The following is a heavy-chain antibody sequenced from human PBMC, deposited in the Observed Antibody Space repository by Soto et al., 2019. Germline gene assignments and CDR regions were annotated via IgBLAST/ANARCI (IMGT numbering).Heavy chain of an antibody. V-gene: IGHV3-33*01. Sequence: QVQLVESGGGVVQPGRSLRLSCAASGLTFSSDGMHWVRQAPGKGLEWVAVIWYDGSNKYYADSVKGRFTISRDNSKNTLYLQMNSLRAEDTAVYCCASEYCSGGSCYYYGMDVLGQGTTVTVSS. CDR2: IWYDGSNK. D-gene: IGHD2-15*01. CDR1: GLTFSSDG. CDR3: ASEYCSGGSCYYYGMDV. J-gene: IGHJ6*02.